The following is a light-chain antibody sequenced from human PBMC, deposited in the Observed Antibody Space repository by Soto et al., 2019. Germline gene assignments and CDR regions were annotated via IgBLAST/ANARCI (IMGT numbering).Light chain of an antibody. CDR3: QQSFSTPRT. CDR1: QSINSY. J-gene: IGKJ1*01. V-gene: IGKV1-39*01. Sequence: DLQMTQSPSSQSASVGDRVTITCRASQSINSYLNCYQQKPGKAPKLLIYSASSLQSGVPSRFRGSGSETDFTLTITSLQPDDFATYYCQQSFSTPRTFGQGTRVEI. CDR2: SAS.